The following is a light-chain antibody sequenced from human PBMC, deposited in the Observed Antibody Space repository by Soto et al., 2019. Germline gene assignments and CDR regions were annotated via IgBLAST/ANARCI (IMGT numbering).Light chain of an antibody. CDR2: AAS. Sequence: DIQMTQSPSTLSSSVGDRGTLTCLASQNINTWLSWHQQTPGKAPKLLSYAASTLQSGVPLRVRGTGSGTEFTLTISSLQPDDFETYYCQQFNSSPYTFGQGTKVDIK. V-gene: IGKV1-5*03. CDR1: QNINTW. CDR3: QQFNSSPYT. J-gene: IGKJ2*01.